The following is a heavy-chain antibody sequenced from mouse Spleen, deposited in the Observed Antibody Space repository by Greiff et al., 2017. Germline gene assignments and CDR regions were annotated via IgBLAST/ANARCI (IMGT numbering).Heavy chain of an antibody. CDR3: AREAGYYYGSRDAMDY. J-gene: IGHJ4*01. CDR2: INYDGSST. Sequence: EVKLMESEGGLVQPGSSMKLSCTASGFTFSDYYMAWVRQVPEKGLEWVANINYDGSSTYYLDSLKSRFIISRDNAKNILYLQMSSLKSEDTATYYCAREAGYYYGSRDAMDYWGQGTSVTVSS. CDR1: GFTFSDYY. V-gene: IGHV5-16*01. D-gene: IGHD1-1*01.